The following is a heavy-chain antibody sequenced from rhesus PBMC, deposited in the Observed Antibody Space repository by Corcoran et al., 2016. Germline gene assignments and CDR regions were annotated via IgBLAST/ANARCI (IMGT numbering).Heavy chain of an antibody. Sequence: QVQLAQSGAEGKKPGSSVKVSCKASGYSFTYYYIHWVRQAPGEGLEWLGWINPDNGNTKGAQRFQGRVTMTRDTSTNTAYLELNSLRSEDTAVYYCGRGAEIDSWGQGVLVTVSS. CDR3: GRGAEIDS. J-gene: IGHJ4*01. V-gene: IGHV1S2*01. CDR1: GYSFTYYY. CDR2: INPDNGNT. D-gene: IGHD1-44*01.